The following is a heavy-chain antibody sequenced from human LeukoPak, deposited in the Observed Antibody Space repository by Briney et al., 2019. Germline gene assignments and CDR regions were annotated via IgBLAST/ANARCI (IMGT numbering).Heavy chain of an antibody. D-gene: IGHD3-10*01. CDR2: IYPGNSDT. CDR3: ARTGPTMLRGNWFDP. Sequence: GESLKISCRGSGYSFSNYWIAWMRQMPGKGLECMGIIYPGNSDTRYSPSFQGQVTISADKSISTAYLQWSSLKASDTAMYYCARTGPTMLRGNWFDPWGQGTLVTVSS. J-gene: IGHJ5*02. V-gene: IGHV5-51*01. CDR1: GYSFSNYW.